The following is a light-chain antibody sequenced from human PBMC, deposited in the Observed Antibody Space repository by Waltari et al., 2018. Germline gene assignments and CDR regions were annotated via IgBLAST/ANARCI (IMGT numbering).Light chain of an antibody. CDR2: TTN. CDR1: SSNIGSNP. CDR3: ATWDDSLNGNV. Sequence: QSVLTQPPSASGTPGQRVTISCSGSSSNIGSNPVNWYQQLPGPAPKLPIYTTNQRPSGVPDRFSGSKSGTSASLAISGLQSEDEAHYYCATWDDSLNGNVFGSGTKVIVL. J-gene: IGLJ6*01. V-gene: IGLV1-44*01.